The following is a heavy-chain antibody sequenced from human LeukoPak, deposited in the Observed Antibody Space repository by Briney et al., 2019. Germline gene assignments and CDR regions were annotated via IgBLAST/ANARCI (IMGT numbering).Heavy chain of an antibody. J-gene: IGHJ3*02. CDR3: ARGDYDSTDI. CDR2: IYTSGST. CDR1: GGSISSYY. Sequence: SETLSLTCTVSGGSISSYYWSWIRQPAGKGLEWIGRIYTSGSTKYNPYLKSRVTMSVDTSKNQLSLELSSVTAADTAVYYCARGDYDSTDIWGQGTMVTVSS. D-gene: IGHD3-22*01. V-gene: IGHV4-4*07.